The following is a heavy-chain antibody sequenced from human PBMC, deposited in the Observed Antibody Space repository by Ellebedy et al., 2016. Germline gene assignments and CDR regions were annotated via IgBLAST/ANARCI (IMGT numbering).Heavy chain of an antibody. V-gene: IGHV3-33*03. CDR2: IWYDGSNK. D-gene: IGHD3-16*01. Sequence: GGSLRLXXAASGLTFSSHGMHWVRQAPGKGLEWVAVIWYDGSNKYYADSVKGRFTISRDNAKNSLYLQMNSLRAEDTAVYYCARGGVFHYWGQGTLVTVSS. CDR1: GLTFSSHG. CDR3: ARGGVFHY. J-gene: IGHJ4*02.